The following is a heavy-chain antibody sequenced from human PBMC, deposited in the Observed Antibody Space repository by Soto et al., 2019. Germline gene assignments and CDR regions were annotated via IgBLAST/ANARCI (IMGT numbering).Heavy chain of an antibody. CDR3: ARDIVSDV. Sequence: QVQLVQSGAEEKKPGASVKVSCKASGYTFTSYAMHWVHQAPGQRLEWMGWINAGNGNTKYSQRFQGRVTITRVTSASTSYIELSSLRSDVTAVYNCARDIVSDVWGQGSTVTVSS. CDR2: INAGNGNT. J-gene: IGHJ6*02. CDR1: GYTFTSYA. V-gene: IGHV1-3*05. D-gene: IGHD2-15*01.